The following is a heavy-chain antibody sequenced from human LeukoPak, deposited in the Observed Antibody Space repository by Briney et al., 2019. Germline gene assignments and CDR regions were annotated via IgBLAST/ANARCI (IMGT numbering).Heavy chain of an antibody. D-gene: IGHD2-2*01. Sequence: PGGSLRLSCAASGFTLSTYGMHWFRKAPGKGLEWLEVISYDGSNKYYADSVKGRFTISRDNSKNTLYLQMNSLRAEDTAVYYCAKDLRRYCSSTSCSSPDFWGQGTLVTVSS. CDR2: ISYDGSNK. CDR1: GFTLSTYG. J-gene: IGHJ4*02. V-gene: IGHV3-30*18. CDR3: AKDLRRYCSSTSCSSPDF.